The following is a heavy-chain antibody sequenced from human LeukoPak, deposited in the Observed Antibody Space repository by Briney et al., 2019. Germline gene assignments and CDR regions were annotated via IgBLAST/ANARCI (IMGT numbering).Heavy chain of an antibody. Sequence: SETLSLTCTVSGGSISSYYWSWIRRPPGKGLEWIGYIYYSGSTNYNPSLKSRVTISVDTSKNQFSLELSSVTAADTAVYYCARHETALFDYWGQGTLVTVSS. CDR3: ARHETALFDY. CDR1: GGSISSYY. CDR2: IYYSGST. J-gene: IGHJ4*02. V-gene: IGHV4-59*08. D-gene: IGHD5-18*01.